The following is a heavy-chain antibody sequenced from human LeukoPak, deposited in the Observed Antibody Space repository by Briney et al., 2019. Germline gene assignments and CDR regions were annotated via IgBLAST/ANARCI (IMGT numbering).Heavy chain of an antibody. V-gene: IGHV3-23*01. CDR2: ISGSGGTT. D-gene: IGHD3-3*01. CDR3: AKEISYYDFSAP. CDR1: GFTFSSYA. J-gene: IGHJ5*02. Sequence: GGSLRLSCAASGFTFSSYALSWVRQAPGKGLDWVSAISGSGGTTYYADSVKGRFTISRDNSKNTLYLQLNSLRAEDTAVYYCAKEISYYDFSAPWGQGTLVTVSS.